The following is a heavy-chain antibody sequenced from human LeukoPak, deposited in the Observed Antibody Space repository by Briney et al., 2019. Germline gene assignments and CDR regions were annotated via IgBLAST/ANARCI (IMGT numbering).Heavy chain of an antibody. CDR1: GDSFSSHY. V-gene: IGHV4-59*11. D-gene: IGHD4-17*01. J-gene: IGHJ3*02. Sequence: SETLSLTCAVSGDSFSSHYWTWIRQPPGRGLEWIGYISYIGTTNYNPSLKSRFTISIDTSKNQFYLKLSSVTNADTAVYYCARDLVTVTKGFDIWGLGTMVSVSS. CDR2: ISYIGTT. CDR3: ARDLVTVTKGFDI.